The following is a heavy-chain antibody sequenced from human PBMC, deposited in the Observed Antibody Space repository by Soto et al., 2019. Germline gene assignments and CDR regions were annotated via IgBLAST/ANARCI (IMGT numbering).Heavy chain of an antibody. CDR2: IIPILGIA. CDR1: GCTFSSYT. Sequence: SVKPSCKASGCTFSSYTISCVRQAPGQGLEWMGRIIPILGIANYAQKFQGRVTITADKSTSTAYMELSSLRSEDTAVYYCARCRRIAAASVSVWFDPWGQGTLVTVSS. CDR3: ARCRRIAAASVSVWFDP. D-gene: IGHD6-13*01. J-gene: IGHJ5*02. V-gene: IGHV1-69*02.